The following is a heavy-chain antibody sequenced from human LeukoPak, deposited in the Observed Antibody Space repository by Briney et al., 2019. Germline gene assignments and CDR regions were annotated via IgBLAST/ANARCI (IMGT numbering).Heavy chain of an antibody. CDR3: ARRTILTAPLDY. CDR2: ISSSGSTI. V-gene: IGHV3-48*03. Sequence: GGSLRLSCAASGFTFSSYEMNWVRQAPGKGLEWVSYISSSGSTIYYADSVKGRFTISRDNAKNSLYLQMNSLRAVDTAVYYCARRTILTAPLDYWGQGTLVTVSP. D-gene: IGHD3-9*01. CDR1: GFTFSSYE. J-gene: IGHJ4*02.